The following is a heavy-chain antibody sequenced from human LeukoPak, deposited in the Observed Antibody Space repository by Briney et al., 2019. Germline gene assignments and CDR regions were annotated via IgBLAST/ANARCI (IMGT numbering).Heavy chain of an antibody. CDR3: ARGPENVDTAYVY. V-gene: IGHV1-8*01. CDR2: MNPNSGNT. D-gene: IGHD5-18*01. J-gene: IGHJ4*02. CDR1: GYTFTSYD. Sequence: ASVKVSCKASGYTFTSYDINWVRQATGQGLEWMGWMNPNSGNTGYARKFQGRVTMTRNTSISTAYMELSSLRSEDTAVYYCARGPENVDTAYVYWGQGTLVTVSS.